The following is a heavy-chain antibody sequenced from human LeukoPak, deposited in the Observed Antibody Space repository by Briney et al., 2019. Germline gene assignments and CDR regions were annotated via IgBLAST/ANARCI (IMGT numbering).Heavy chain of an antibody. CDR1: GLTFSSSW. CDR2: LNNDGST. Sequence: GGSLRLSCSGSGLTFSSSWMHWVRQVPGKGLVWVSRLNNDGSTAYADSVKGRFIISRDSAKNTLYLEMSSLRAEDTAVYYCVRSRGYFDSWGQGTLVTVSS. V-gene: IGHV3-74*01. J-gene: IGHJ4*02. CDR3: VRSRGYFDS.